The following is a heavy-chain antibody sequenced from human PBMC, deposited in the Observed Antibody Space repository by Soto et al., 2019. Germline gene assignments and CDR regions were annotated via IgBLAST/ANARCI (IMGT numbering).Heavy chain of an antibody. Sequence: SGPTLVNPTQTLTLTCTFSGFSLSTSGVGVGWIRQPPGKALEWLALIYWNDDKRYSPSLKSRLTITKDTSKNQVVLTMTNMDPVDTATYYCAHRRRVEATTTGYYFDYWGQGTLVTVS. CDR2: IYWNDDK. D-gene: IGHD1-1*01. CDR1: GFSLSTSGVG. CDR3: AHRRRVEATTTGYYFDY. J-gene: IGHJ4*02. V-gene: IGHV2-5*01.